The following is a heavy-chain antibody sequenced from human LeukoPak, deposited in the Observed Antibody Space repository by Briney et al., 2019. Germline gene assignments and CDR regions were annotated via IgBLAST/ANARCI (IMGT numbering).Heavy chain of an antibody. Sequence: ASVKVSCKASGYTFTGYYMHWVRQPPGQGLGWMGWINPNSGGTNYAQKFQGRVTMTRDTSISTAYMELSRLRSDDTAVYYCARDLGSSYDFDYWGQGTLVTVSS. CDR3: ARDLGSSYDFDY. D-gene: IGHD6-6*01. CDR2: INPNSGGT. J-gene: IGHJ4*02. V-gene: IGHV1-2*02. CDR1: GYTFTGYY.